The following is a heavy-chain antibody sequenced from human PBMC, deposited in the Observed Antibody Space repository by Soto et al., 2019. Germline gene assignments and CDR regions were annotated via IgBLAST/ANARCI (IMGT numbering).Heavy chain of an antibody. CDR1: GFTFDAYA. D-gene: IGHD4-17*01. CDR3: AKADYGDTRAFDI. CDR2: ISWNSGSI. Sequence: EVQLVESGGGLVQPGRSLRLSCAASGFTFDAYAMHWVRQAPGKGLEWVSGISWNSGSICYADSVKGRFTISRDNAKNSLYLQMNSMRVEDTALSYYAKADYGDTRAFDICGQGTMVTVSS. J-gene: IGHJ3*02. V-gene: IGHV3-9*01.